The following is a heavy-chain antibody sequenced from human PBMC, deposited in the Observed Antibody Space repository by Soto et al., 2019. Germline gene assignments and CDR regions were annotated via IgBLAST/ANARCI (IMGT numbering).Heavy chain of an antibody. V-gene: IGHV5-51*01. J-gene: IGHJ4*02. CDR3: ARSRAPYQLQSGYYFDS. Sequence: ESLKISCKGSGYSFTSYWIGWVRQMPGKAMEWMGIIYPVDSDTRYSPSFQGQVTISADKSISTAYLQWSSLKASDTAMYYCARSRAPYQLQSGYYFDSWGQGTLVTVSS. CDR1: GYSFTSYW. D-gene: IGHD2-2*01. CDR2: IYPVDSDT.